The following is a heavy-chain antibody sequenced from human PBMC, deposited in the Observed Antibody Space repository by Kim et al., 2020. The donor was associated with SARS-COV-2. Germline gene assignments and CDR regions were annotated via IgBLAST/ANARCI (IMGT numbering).Heavy chain of an antibody. CDR2: TDGGTT. V-gene: IGHV3-15*01. J-gene: IGHJ4*02. Sequence: TDGGTTDYAAPVKGRFTISRDDSKNTLYLQMNSLKTEDTAVYYSTTDDRDWGQGTLVTVSS. CDR3: TTDDRD.